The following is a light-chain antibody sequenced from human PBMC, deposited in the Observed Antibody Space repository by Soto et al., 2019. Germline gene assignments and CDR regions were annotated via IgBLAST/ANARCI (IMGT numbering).Light chain of an antibody. CDR3: QQHQDYPIT. J-gene: IGKJ3*01. Sequence: DIQMTQSPSTLSASVGDRVTITCRASQSVSTWLVWYQQKPGKAPNLLIYKASTLESGVPSRFSGSGSGTEFTLTISSLQPDDFATYYCQQHQDYPITFGPGTRVDMK. V-gene: IGKV1-5*03. CDR1: QSVSTW. CDR2: KAS.